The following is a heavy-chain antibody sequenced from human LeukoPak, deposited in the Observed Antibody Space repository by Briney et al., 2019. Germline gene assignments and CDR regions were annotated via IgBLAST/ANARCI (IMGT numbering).Heavy chain of an antibody. CDR2: IWYDGSNK. J-gene: IGHJ3*02. CDR1: GFTFSSYG. Sequence: GSLSLSCAASGFTFSSYGMHWVRQAPGKGLEWVAVIWYDGSNKYYADSVKGRFTISRDNSKNTLYLQMNSLRAEDTAVYYCARGYYDILTGYYTNDAFDIWGQGTMVTVSS. CDR3: ARGYYDILTGYYTNDAFDI. D-gene: IGHD3-9*01. V-gene: IGHV3-33*08.